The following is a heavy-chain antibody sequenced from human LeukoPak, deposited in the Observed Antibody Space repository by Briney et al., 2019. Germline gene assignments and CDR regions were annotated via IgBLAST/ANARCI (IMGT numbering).Heavy chain of an antibody. Sequence: GGSLRLSCAASGFTFSSYSMTWVRQAPGKGLEWVANIKQDGSEKYYADSVKGRFTISRDNSKNTLYLQMNSLRAEDTAVYYCAKEFSDYGDYGWFDPWGQGTLVTVSS. J-gene: IGHJ5*02. CDR1: GFTFSSYS. CDR2: IKQDGSEK. CDR3: AKEFSDYGDYGWFDP. V-gene: IGHV3-7*01. D-gene: IGHD4-17*01.